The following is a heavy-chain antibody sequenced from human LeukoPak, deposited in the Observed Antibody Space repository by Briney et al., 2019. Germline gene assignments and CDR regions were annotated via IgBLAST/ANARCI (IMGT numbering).Heavy chain of an antibody. Sequence: SVKVSCKASGYTFTSYAINWVRQAPGQGLEWMGGIIPIFDTPNYAQKFQGRVTITADKSTSTAYMELSSLRSEDTAVYFCARGFSGPATPYFDYWGQGTLVTVSS. D-gene: IGHD2-15*01. CDR3: ARGFSGPATPYFDY. J-gene: IGHJ4*02. CDR2: IIPIFDTP. CDR1: GYTFTSYA. V-gene: IGHV1-69*06.